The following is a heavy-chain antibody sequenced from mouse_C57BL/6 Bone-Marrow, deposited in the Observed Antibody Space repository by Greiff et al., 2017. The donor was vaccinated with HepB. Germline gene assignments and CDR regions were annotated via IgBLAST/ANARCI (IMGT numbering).Heavy chain of an antibody. CDR2: ISDGGSYT. CDR3: ARGPLYYGYDFDY. V-gene: IGHV5-4*01. CDR1: GFTFSSYA. J-gene: IGHJ2*01. D-gene: IGHD1-2*01. Sequence: EVQLQESGGGLVKPGGSLKLSCAASGFTFSSYAMSWVRQTPEKRLEWVATISDGGSYTYYPDNVKGRFTISRDNAKNNLYLQMSHLKSEDTAMYYCARGPLYYGYDFDYWGQGTTLTVS.